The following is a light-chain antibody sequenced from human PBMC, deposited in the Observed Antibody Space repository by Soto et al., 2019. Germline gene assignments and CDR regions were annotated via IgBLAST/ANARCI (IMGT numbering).Light chain of an antibody. CDR1: QSVSSN. CDR2: DAS. J-gene: IGKJ3*01. CDR3: QQYNNWPIFT. V-gene: IGKV3-15*01. Sequence: IVLTQSPATLSVSPGDRATLFCRASQSVSSNLAWYQQTPGQAPRLLIYDASTRATGIPARFSGSGSGIKFNLTISSLQSEDFAVYYCQQYNNWPIFTFGPGTKLDIK.